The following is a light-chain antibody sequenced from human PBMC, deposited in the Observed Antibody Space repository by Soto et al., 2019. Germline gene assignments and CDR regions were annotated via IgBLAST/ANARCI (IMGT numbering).Light chain of an antibody. CDR1: SNDIGRYNY. V-gene: IGLV2-14*01. Sequence: QSALTQPASVSGSPGQSITISCTGASNDIGRYNYVSWFQQHPEKAPKLIIYEVSNRPSGVSHRFSGSKSANTASLSISVLQAEDDADYCCTSYTSSSRWVFGGGTKLTVL. CDR2: EVS. CDR3: TSYTSSSRWV. J-gene: IGLJ3*02.